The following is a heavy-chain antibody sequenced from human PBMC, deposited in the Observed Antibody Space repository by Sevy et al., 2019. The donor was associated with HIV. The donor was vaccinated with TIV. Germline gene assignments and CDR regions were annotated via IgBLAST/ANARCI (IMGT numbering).Heavy chain of an antibody. CDR1: GGSISSYY. J-gene: IGHJ6*03. CDR3: ARQSRVATISYYYYYMDV. D-gene: IGHD5-12*01. CDR2: IYYSGST. Sequence: SETLSLTCTVSGGSISSYYWSWIRQPPGKGLEWIGYIYYSGSTNYNPSLKSRVTISVDTSKNQFSLKLSSVTAADTAVYYCARQSRVATISYYYYYMDVWGKGTTVTVSS. V-gene: IGHV4-59*01.